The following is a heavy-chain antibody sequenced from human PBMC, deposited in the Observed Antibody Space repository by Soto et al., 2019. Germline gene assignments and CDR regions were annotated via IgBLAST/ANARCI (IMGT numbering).Heavy chain of an antibody. CDR1: GFTFSHYW. CDR2: INNDGTRT. Sequence: EMQLVESGGGLVQPGGSLRLSCAASGFTFSHYWMHWVRQVPGKGLVWVSRINNDGTRTFYADSVKGRFTVPRDNAKNTLYLQMNSLRAEDTALYYCTRDENGVGPTQDYWGQGTLVTVSS. CDR3: TRDENGVGPTQDY. D-gene: IGHD1-26*01. V-gene: IGHV3-74*01. J-gene: IGHJ4*02.